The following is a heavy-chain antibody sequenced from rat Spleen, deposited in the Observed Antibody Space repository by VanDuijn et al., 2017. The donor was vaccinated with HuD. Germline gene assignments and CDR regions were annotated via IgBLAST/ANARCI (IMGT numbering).Heavy chain of an antibody. J-gene: IGHJ2*01. D-gene: IGHD1-9*01. CDR3: ARRHYGYTDYFDY. CDR2: ISSDGSTT. Sequence: EVRLVESDGGLVQPGGSLKLSCAASGFAFSDFFMAWVRQAPAKGLEWVATISSDGSTTYYRDSVKGRFTISRDDAKSTLSLQMDSLRSEDTATYYCARRHYGYTDYFDYWGQGVMVTVFS. CDR1: GFAFSDFF. V-gene: IGHV5-29*01.